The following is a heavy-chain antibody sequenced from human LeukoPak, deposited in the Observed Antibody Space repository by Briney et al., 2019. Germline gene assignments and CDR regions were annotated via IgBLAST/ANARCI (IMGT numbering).Heavy chain of an antibody. V-gene: IGHV3-9*01. CDR1: GFTFDDYA. CDR3: ARGSGGSGSYYWAYYYYYYYMDV. D-gene: IGHD3-10*01. J-gene: IGHJ6*03. CDR2: ISWNSGNI. Sequence: GRSLRLSCAASGFTFDDYAMHWVRQAPGKGLEWVSGISWNSGNIGYADSVKGRFTISRDNAKNSLYLQMNSLRAEDTAVYYCARGSGGSGSYYWAYYYYYYYMDVWGKGTTATVSS.